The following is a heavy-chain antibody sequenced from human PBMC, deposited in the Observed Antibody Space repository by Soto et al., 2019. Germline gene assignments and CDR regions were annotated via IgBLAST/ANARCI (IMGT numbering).Heavy chain of an antibody. J-gene: IGHJ6*02. CDR3: AAELGFGKLSVV. CDR2: IIPLFGTT. Sequence: QVQVVQSGVEVRRPGSSVKVSCKASGDTFKNCVISWVRQAPGQGLEWMGGIIPLFGTTDFAQRFQGRLTITTDESTTTDYMELSMLRSEDTATYYCAAELGFGKLSVVWGQGTTVIVSS. CDR1: GDTFKNCV. V-gene: IGHV1-69*01. D-gene: IGHD3-10*01.